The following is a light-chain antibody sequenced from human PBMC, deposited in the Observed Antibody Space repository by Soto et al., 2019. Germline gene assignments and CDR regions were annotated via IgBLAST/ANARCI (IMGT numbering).Light chain of an antibody. Sequence: EIELTQSPGTLSLSPGERATLSRRASQSVRSSYLAWYQQKPGQAPRLLIYSASSRATGIPDRFSGSGSGTDFTLTISRLEPEDFAVYYCQQYDSSPSTFGQGTKLEIK. J-gene: IGKJ2*02. CDR2: SAS. V-gene: IGKV3-20*01. CDR3: QQYDSSPST. CDR1: QSVRSSY.